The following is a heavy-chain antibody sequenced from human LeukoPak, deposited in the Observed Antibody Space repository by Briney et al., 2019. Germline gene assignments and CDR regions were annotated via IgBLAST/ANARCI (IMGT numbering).Heavy chain of an antibody. V-gene: IGHV4-59*01. CDR2: IYYSGST. CDR3: ARDRGAAAGHFDY. D-gene: IGHD6-13*01. Sequence: SETLSLTCTVSGGSISSYYWSWIRQPPGKGLEWIGYIYYSGSTNYNPSLKSRVTISVDTSRNQSSLKLSSVTAADTAVYYCARDRGAAAGHFDYWGQGTLVTVSS. J-gene: IGHJ4*02. CDR1: GGSISSYY.